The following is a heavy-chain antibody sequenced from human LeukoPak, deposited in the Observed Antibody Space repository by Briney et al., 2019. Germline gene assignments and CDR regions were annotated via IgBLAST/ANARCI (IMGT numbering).Heavy chain of an antibody. CDR2: ISAYNGST. D-gene: IGHD3-10*01. Sequence: ASVKVSCKASGYTFTSYGISWVRQAPGQGLEWMGWISAYNGSTNYAQKLQGRVTMTRNTSISTAYMELSSLRSEDTAVYYCARGSHGSGSSSFDYWGQGTLVTVSS. J-gene: IGHJ4*02. V-gene: IGHV1-18*01. CDR3: ARGSHGSGSSSFDY. CDR1: GYTFTSYG.